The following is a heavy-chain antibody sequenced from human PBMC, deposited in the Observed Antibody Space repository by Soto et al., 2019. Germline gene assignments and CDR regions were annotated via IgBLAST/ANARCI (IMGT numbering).Heavy chain of an antibody. CDR2: IHPSGGST. J-gene: IGHJ4*02. CDR3: HFGSGSFDY. CDR1: GFMFSSYG. Sequence: GGSLRLSCAAAGFMFSSYGMSWVRQAPGKGLQWVATIHPSGGSTHYAESVRGRFTISRDNSKNTLYLQMNSLRAEDTAIYYCHFGSGSFDYWGQGTLVTVSS. D-gene: IGHD3-10*01. V-gene: IGHV3-23*01.